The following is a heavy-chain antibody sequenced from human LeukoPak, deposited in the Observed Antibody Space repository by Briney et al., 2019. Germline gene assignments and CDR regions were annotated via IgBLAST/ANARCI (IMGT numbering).Heavy chain of an antibody. D-gene: IGHD3-22*01. J-gene: IGHJ3*02. CDR1: GFTVSSNY. CDR2: IYSGGST. Sequence: GGSLRLSCAASGFTVSSNYMSCVRQDPGKGLEWVSVIYSGGSTYYADSVKGRFTISRDNSKNTLYLQMNSLRAEDTAVYYCARGLPYYYDIAAFDIWGQGTMVTVSS. V-gene: IGHV3-53*01. CDR3: ARGLPYYYDIAAFDI.